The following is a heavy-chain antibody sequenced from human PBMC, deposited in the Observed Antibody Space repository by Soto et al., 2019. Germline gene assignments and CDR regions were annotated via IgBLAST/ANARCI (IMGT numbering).Heavy chain of an antibody. CDR2: IRSKAYGGTT. CDR3: TQDEATRPGY. D-gene: IGHD1-1*01. V-gene: IGHV3-49*04. Sequence: GGSLRLSCTASGFTFGDYAMSWVRQAPGKGLEWVGFIRSKAYGGTTEYAVSVKGRFTISRDDSKSIAYLQMNSLKTEDTAVYYCTQDEATRPGYWGQGTLVTVSS. CDR1: GFTFGDYA. J-gene: IGHJ4*02.